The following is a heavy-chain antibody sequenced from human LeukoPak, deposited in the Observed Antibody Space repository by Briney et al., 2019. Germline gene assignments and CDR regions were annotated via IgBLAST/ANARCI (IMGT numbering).Heavy chain of an antibody. CDR3: ARGHRSWTATFDY. CDR1: GGSFSGYY. D-gene: IGHD6-13*01. J-gene: IGHJ4*02. V-gene: IGHV4-34*01. Sequence: SETLSLTCAVYGGSFSGYYWSWIRQPPGKGLEWIGEINHSGSTNYNPSLKSRVTISVDTSKNQFSLKLSSVTAADTAVYYCARGHRSWTATFDYWGQGTLVTVSS. CDR2: INHSGST.